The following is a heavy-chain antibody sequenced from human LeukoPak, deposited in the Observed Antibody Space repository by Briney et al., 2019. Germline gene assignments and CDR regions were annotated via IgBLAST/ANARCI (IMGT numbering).Heavy chain of an antibody. Sequence: SETLSLTCTVSGGSISSSSYYWGWIRQPPGKGLEWIGSIYYSGSTYYNPSLKSRVTISVDTSKNQFSLKLSSVTAADTAVYYCARLNSVLLWFEDYWGQGTLVTVSS. CDR3: ARLNSVLLWFEDY. V-gene: IGHV4-39*07. D-gene: IGHD3-10*01. CDR1: GGSISSSSYY. J-gene: IGHJ4*02. CDR2: IYYSGST.